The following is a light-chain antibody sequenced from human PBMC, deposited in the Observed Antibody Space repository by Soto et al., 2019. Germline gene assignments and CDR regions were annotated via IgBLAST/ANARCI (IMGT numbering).Light chain of an antibody. J-gene: IGKJ1*01. CDR3: QQYYSYPWT. CDR1: QGISSY. V-gene: IGKV1-8*01. Sequence: AIRITPSPSSLSASTGDRVRITCRSSQGISSYLAWYQQKPGKAPKLLIYAASTLQSGVPSRFSGSGSGTDFTLTISCLQSEDFATYYCQQYYSYPWTFGQGTKVDIK. CDR2: AAS.